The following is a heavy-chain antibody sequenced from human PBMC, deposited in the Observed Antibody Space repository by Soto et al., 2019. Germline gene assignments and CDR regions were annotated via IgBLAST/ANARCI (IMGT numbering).Heavy chain of an antibody. CDR2: VYYSGSS. D-gene: IGHD2-2*01. V-gene: IGHV4-31*03. CDR3: AKLSCTSSTCYFPGWFDP. Sequence: SETLSLTCTVSGDSISGGASFWSWIRQPPGKGLEWIANVYYSGSSYYNPSLKSRLTISVDTTKNQFSLQLKSMTAADTTVYYCAKLSCTSSTCYFPGWFDPWGQGTLVTVSS. CDR1: GDSISGGASF. J-gene: IGHJ5*02.